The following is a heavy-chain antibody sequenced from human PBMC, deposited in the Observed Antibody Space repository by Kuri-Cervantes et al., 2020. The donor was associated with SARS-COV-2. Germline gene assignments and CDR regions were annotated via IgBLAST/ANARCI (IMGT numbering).Heavy chain of an antibody. CDR3: ARDLFGGGGYYYGMDV. CDR2: ISYDGSNK. V-gene: IGHV3-30-3*01. J-gene: IGHJ6*02. Sequence: GESLKISCAASGFNFSSEAMHWVRQAPGKGLEWVALISYDGSNKYYADSVKGRFTISRDNSKNTLYLQMNSLRAEDTAVYYCARDLFGGGGYYYGMDVWGQGTTVTVSS. D-gene: IGHD4-23*01. CDR1: GFNFSSEA.